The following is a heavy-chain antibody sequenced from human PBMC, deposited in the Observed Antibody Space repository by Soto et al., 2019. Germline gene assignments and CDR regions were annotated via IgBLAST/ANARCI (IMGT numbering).Heavy chain of an antibody. CDR1: GFTFSSFF. CDR3: ARGARDCGGDCLDY. J-gene: IGHJ4*02. D-gene: IGHD2-21*02. V-gene: IGHV3-30-3*01. Sequence: PGGSPRLSCAASGFTFSSFFMHWVRQAPGKGLEWVALISYDGTIKYYADSVKGRFTISRDNSKNTLYLQMNSLRTEDTAVYFCARGARDCGGDCLDYWGQGTLVTVSS. CDR2: ISYDGTIK.